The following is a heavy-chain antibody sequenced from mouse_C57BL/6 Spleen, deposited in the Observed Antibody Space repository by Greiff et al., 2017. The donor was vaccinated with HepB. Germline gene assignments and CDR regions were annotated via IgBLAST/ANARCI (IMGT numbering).Heavy chain of an antibody. J-gene: IGHJ4*01. V-gene: IGHV3-4*01. CDR3: ARGNYYGSRGYAMEY. CDR2: ISSSGST. D-gene: IGHD1-1*01. Sequence: ESGPALVKPSQTVSLTCTVTGYSITNGNHWWNWIRQVSGSKLEWIGYISSSGSTDSNPSLKSRISITRNTSTNQLFLQLNSVTTEDIATYYCARGNYYGSRGYAMEYWGQGTSVTVST. CDR1: GYSITNGNHW.